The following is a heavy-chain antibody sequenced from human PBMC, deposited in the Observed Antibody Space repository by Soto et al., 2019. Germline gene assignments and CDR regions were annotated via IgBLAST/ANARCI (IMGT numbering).Heavy chain of an antibody. CDR2: INPNSGGT. CDR1: GYTFTGYY. V-gene: IGHV1-2*02. D-gene: IGHD3-10*01. Sequence: QVQLVQSGAEVKKPGASVKVSCKASGYTFTGYYMHWVRQAPGQGLEWMGWINPNSGGTNYAQQFQGRVTMTRDTSISTAYMELSRLRSDDTAVYYCARSRLSITMVRGVIGYFDYWGQGTLVTVSS. CDR3: ARSRLSITMVRGVIGYFDY. J-gene: IGHJ4*02.